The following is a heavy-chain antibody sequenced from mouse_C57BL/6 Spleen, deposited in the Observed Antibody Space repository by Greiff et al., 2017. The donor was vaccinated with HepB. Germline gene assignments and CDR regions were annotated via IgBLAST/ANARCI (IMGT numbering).Heavy chain of an antibody. CDR1: GYSFTGYY. CDR2: INPSTSGT. J-gene: IGHJ2*01. Sequence: VQLQQSGPELVKPGASVKISCKASGYSFTGYYMNWVKQSPEKSLEWIGEINPSTSGTTYNQKFKAKATLTVDKSSSTAYMQLKSLTSEDSAVYDCARSNLGLRHDYWGQGTTLTVSS. CDR3: ARSNLGLRHDY. D-gene: IGHD2-4*01. V-gene: IGHV1-42*01.